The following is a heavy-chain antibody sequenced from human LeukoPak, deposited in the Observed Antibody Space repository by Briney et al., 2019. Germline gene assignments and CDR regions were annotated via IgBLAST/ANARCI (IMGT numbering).Heavy chain of an antibody. J-gene: IGHJ4*02. D-gene: IGHD1-26*01. V-gene: IGHV1-69*01. CDR1: GATFSSYA. Sequence: SVTVSCKASGATFSSYAISWVRQAPGQRLEWMGGIIPILGTTNYAQKFQGRVTITADESTNTAYMELSSLRSEDTAVYYCARDLQVGSGDYWGQGTLVTVSS. CDR3: ARDLQVGSGDY. CDR2: IIPILGTT.